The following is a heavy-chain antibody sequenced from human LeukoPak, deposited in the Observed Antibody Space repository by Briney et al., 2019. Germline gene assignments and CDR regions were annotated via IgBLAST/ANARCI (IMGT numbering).Heavy chain of an antibody. CDR1: GYTLTELS. CDR2: FYPEDGET. V-gene: IGHV1-24*01. J-gene: IGHJ4*02. D-gene: IGHD3-10*01. Sequence: GASAKVSCKVSGYTLTELSMHWVRQAPGKGLEWMGGFYPEDGETIYAQRFRGRVTMTEDTSTDTAYMELSSLRSEDTAVYYCATDIDYYGSGTYNKRGWGQGTLVTVSS. CDR3: ATDIDYYGSGTYNKRG.